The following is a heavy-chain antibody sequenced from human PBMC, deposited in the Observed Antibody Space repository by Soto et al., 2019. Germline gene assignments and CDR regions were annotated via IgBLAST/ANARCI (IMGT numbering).Heavy chain of an antibody. CDR1: GYTFSTHG. J-gene: IGHJ3*02. CDR3: ARSRLCSGSTCDPSFGFDM. Sequence: QAQLVQSGPEVKKPGASVKVSCKASGYTFSTHGLSWVRQAPGQGLEWMGWITPSNGNTNYAQKLQGRLSMTTDTSTTTGYMEVRSLRSDDTAVYYGARSRLCSGSTCDPSFGFDMWGQGTVVTVSS. CDR2: ITPSNGNT. D-gene: IGHD2-15*01. V-gene: IGHV1-18*01.